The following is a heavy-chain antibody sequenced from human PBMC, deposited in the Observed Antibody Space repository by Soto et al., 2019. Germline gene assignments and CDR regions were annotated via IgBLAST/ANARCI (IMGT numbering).Heavy chain of an antibody. V-gene: IGHV4-59*01. CDR1: GGSISSYY. J-gene: IGHJ6*03. Sequence: SETLSLTCTVSGGSISSYYWSWIRQPPGKGLEWIGYIYYSGSTNYNHSLKSRVTISVDTSKNQFSLKLSSVTAADTAVYYCARGLAARPNYYYYYMDVWGKGTTVTVSS. CDR2: IYYSGST. CDR3: ARGLAARPNYYYYYMDV. D-gene: IGHD6-6*01.